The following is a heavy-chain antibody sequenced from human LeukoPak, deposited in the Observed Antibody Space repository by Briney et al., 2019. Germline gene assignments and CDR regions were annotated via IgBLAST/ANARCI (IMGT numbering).Heavy chain of an antibody. D-gene: IGHD1-1*01. J-gene: IGHJ3*02. CDR2: INPNSGGT. Sequence: VASVKVSCKASGYTFTGYYMHWVRQAPGQGLEWMGWINPNSGGTNYAQKFQGWVTMTRDMSISTVYMEVSRLTSDDTAVYYCARLIDDFDAFDIWGQGTMVTVSS. CDR3: ARLIDDFDAFDI. CDR1: GYTFTGYY. V-gene: IGHV1-2*04.